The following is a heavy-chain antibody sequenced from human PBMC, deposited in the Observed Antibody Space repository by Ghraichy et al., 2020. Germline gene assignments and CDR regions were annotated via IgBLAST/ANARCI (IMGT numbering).Heavy chain of an antibody. D-gene: IGHD3-10*01. CDR2: ISGSGGST. J-gene: IGHJ4*02. Sequence: GSLRLSCAASGFTFSSYAMSWVRQAPGKGLEWVSAISGSGGSTYYADSVKGRFTISRDNSKNTLYLQMNSLRAEDTAVYYCAKDVRISGSYCRFDYWGQGTLVTVSS. CDR1: GFTFSSYA. V-gene: IGHV3-23*01. CDR3: AKDVRISGSYCRFDY.